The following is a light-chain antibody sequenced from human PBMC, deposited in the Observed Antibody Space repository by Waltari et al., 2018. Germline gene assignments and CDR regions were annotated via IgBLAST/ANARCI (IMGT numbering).Light chain of an antibody. Sequence: DIQFTHSPSSLSASVGDRVTITCRASQNSNNYLNWYQQKPGKPPKLLISAASSLQSGVPSRFIGSGSGTDFTLTISSLQLEDFATYYCQQSYTTPLTFGGGTKVEIK. J-gene: IGKJ4*01. CDR3: QQSYTTPLT. CDR1: QNSNNY. V-gene: IGKV1-39*01. CDR2: AAS.